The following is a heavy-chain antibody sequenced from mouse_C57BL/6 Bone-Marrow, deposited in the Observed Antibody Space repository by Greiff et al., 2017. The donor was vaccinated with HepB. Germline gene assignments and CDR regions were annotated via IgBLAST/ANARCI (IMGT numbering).Heavy chain of an antibody. CDR3: ARGGTTEFDY. Sequence: QVQLQQPGAELVKPGASVKISCKASGYSFSSYWMNWVKQRPGKGLEWIGQIYPGDGDTNYNGKFKGKATLTADKSSSTDYMQLSSLTSEDSAFYFCARGGTTEFDYWGQGTTLTVAS. J-gene: IGHJ2*01. D-gene: IGHD1-1*01. CDR2: IYPGDGDT. CDR1: GYSFSSYW. V-gene: IGHV1-80*01.